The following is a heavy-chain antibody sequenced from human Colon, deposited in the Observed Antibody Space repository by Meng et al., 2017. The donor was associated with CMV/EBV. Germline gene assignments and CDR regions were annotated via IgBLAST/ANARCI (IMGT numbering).Heavy chain of an antibody. CDR1: GFTCSKAW. V-gene: IGHV3-15*01. CDR3: SRNYYENS. J-gene: IGHJ4*02. D-gene: IGHD3-16*01. Sequence: LAWAASGFTCSKAWMSWVRQAPGKGLEWVGRIKSNTDGGTTDYAAPVKGRFIISRDDSKNTVYLQMNSLKTEDTAVYYCSRNYYENSWGQGTLVTVSS. CDR2: IKSNTDGGTT.